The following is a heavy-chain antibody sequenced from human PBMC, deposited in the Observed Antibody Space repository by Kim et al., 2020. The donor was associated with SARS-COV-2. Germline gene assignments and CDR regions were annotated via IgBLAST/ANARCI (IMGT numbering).Heavy chain of an antibody. D-gene: IGHD3-16*01. V-gene: IGHV4-59*13. CDR3: ARLATTGIYDYIWGSYSVGYYGMDV. J-gene: IGHJ6*02. Sequence: SETLSLTCTVSGGSISSYYWSWIRQPPGKGLEWIGYIYYSGSTNYNPSLKSRVTISVDTSKNQFSLKLSSVTAADTAVYYCARLATTGIYDYIWGSYSVGYYGMDVWGQGTTVTVSS. CDR1: GGSISSYY. CDR2: IYYSGST.